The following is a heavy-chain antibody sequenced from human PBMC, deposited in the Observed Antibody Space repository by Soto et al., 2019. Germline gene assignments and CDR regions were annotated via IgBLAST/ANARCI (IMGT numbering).Heavy chain of an antibody. CDR1: GYTFTDYY. D-gene: IGHD3-16*01. CDR3: ATLGAGAFDY. V-gene: IGHV1-2*02. Sequence: GASVKVSCKASGYTFTDYYIHGVRQAPGQGLEGMGWINPNSGGTNYAQKFQGRVTMTRDTSISTAYMELSRLRTDDTAVYYCATLGAGAFDYWGQGSLVTVSS. J-gene: IGHJ4*02. CDR2: INPNSGGT.